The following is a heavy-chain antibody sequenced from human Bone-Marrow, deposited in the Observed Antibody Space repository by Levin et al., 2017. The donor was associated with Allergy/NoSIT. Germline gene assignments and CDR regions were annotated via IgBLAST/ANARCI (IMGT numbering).Heavy chain of an antibody. D-gene: IGHD5/OR15-5a*01. CDR3: VREPPSVFDI. CDR1: GFTFSTYW. CDR2: INIDESST. V-gene: IGHV3-74*01. J-gene: IGHJ3*02. Sequence: GESLKISCAASGFTFSTYWMHWVRQAPGKGLVWVSRINIDESSTAYADSVKGRFTISRDNTKNTLYLQMNSLRAEDTALYYCVREPPSVFDIWGQGTTVTVSS.